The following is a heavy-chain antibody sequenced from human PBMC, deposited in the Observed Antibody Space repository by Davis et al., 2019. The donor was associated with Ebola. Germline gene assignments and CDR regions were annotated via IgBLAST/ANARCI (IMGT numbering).Heavy chain of an antibody. J-gene: IGHJ6*04. CDR1: GFTFSSYW. D-gene: IGHD5-18*01. CDR3: ARRSGYNYGYEGMDV. Sequence: GESLKISCAASGFTFSSYWMHWVRQAPGKGLVWVSRISTDGGTTDYADSVKGRFTISRDNAKNTLYLQMNSLRAEDTAVYYCARRSGYNYGYEGMDVWGKGTTVTVSS. CDR2: ISTDGGTT. V-gene: IGHV3-74*01.